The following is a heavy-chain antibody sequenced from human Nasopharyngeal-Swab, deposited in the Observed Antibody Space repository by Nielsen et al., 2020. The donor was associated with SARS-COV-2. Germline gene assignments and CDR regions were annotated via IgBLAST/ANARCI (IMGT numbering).Heavy chain of an antibody. CDR2: VNTYNT. D-gene: IGHD1-26*01. CDR3: ARPDSGTYSRLDY. V-gene: IGHV1-18*01. J-gene: IGHJ4*02. Sequence: ASVKVSCKASGGTVSSYAISWVRQAPGQGLEWMGWVNTYNTRYAKKFQDRVTLTTDTSTSTAYMELRSLRSDDTAVYYCARPDSGTYSRLDYWGQGTLVTVSS. CDR1: GGTVSSYA.